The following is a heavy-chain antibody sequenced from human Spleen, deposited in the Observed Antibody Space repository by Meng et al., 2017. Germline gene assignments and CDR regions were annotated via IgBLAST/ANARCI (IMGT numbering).Heavy chain of an antibody. J-gene: IGHJ4*02. CDR3: ARGPTTMAHDFDY. D-gene: IGHD4-11*01. CDR1: GGSFSDYY. Sequence: QVQQQQWGAGLLKPSETLSLTCFVSGGSFSDYYWSWIRQPPGKGLEWIGEINHSGSTNYNPSLESRATISVDTSQNNLSLKLSSVTAADSAVYYCARGPTTMAHDFDYWGQGTLV. V-gene: IGHV4-34*01. CDR2: INHSGST.